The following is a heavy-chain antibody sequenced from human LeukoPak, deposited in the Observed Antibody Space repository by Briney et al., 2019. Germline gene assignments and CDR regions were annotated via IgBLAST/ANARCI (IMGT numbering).Heavy chain of an antibody. V-gene: IGHV3-23*01. CDR1: GFTFSSYA. Sequence: GGSLRLSCAASGFTFSSYAMSWVRQAPGKGLEGVSAISGSGGSTYYADSVKGRFTISRDNSKNTLYLQMNSLGGEGRAVYYWAKHMGGGVASDYWGQGTLVTVSS. CDR2: ISGSGGST. D-gene: IGHD5-12*01. J-gene: IGHJ4*02. CDR3: AKHMGGGVASDY.